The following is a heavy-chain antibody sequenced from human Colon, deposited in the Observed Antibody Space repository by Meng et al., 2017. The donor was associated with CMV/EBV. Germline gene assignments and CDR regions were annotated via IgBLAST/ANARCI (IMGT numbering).Heavy chain of an antibody. CDR1: TDTFSNYW. CDR3: ARDSFPYSTDK. J-gene: IGHJ4*02. CDR2: IDRDATEI. V-gene: IGHV3-7*01. Sequence: GGSLRLSCAASTDTFSNYWMTWVRQAPGKGLEWVAGIDRDATEIHYLDSVKGRFTISRDNTKNTVYLQMNSLRGDDTAVYYCARDSFPYSTDKWGQGTLVTVSS. D-gene: IGHD2-15*01.